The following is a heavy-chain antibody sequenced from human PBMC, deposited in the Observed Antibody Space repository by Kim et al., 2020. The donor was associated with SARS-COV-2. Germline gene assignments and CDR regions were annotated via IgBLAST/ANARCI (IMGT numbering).Heavy chain of an antibody. J-gene: IGHJ4*02. CDR1: GGTFSSYA. V-gene: IGHV1-69*13. Sequence: SVKVSCKASGGTFSSYAISWVRQAPGQGLEWMGGIIPIFGTANYAQKFQGRVTITADESTSTAYMELSSLRSEDTAVYYCARARLNTAMVADLFDYWGQGTLVTVSS. CDR3: ARARLNTAMVADLFDY. D-gene: IGHD5-18*01. CDR2: IIPIFGTA.